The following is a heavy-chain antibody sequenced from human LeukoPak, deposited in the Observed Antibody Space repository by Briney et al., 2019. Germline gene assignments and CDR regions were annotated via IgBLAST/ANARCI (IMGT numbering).Heavy chain of an antibody. CDR1: GLTFSDYY. V-gene: IGHV3-11*01. CDR3: ASSFEEVELADTSDYYDYYMDV. D-gene: IGHD2-2*01. Sequence: GGSLRLSCAASGLTFSDYYMSWIRQAPGKGLEWVSYISSSGSTIYYADSVKGRFTISRDNAKNSLYLQMNSLRAEDTAVYYCASSFEEVELADTSDYYDYYMDVWGKGTTVTISS. CDR2: ISSSGSTI. J-gene: IGHJ6*03.